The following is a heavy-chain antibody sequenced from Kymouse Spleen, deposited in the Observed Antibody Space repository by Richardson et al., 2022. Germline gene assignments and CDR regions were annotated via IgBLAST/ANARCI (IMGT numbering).Heavy chain of an antibody. Sequence: QVQLQQWGAGLLKPSETLSLTCAVYGGSFSGYYWSWIRQPPGKGLEWIGEINHSGSTNYNPSLKSRVTISVDTSKNQFSLKLSSVTAADTAVYYCARGRRELLRRDYYYGMDVWGQGTTVTVSS. J-gene: IGHJ6*02. CDR1: GGSFSGYY. D-gene: IGHD1-26*01. V-gene: IGHV4-34*01. CDR2: INHSGST. CDR3: ARGRRELLRRDYYYGMDV.